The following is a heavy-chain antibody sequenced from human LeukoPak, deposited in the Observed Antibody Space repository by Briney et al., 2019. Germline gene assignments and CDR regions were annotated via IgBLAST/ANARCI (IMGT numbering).Heavy chain of an antibody. CDR1: GGSFSGYY. Sequence: TSETLSLTCAVYGGSFSGYYWSWIRQPPGKGLEWIGEINHSGSTNYNPSLKSRVTISVDTSKNQFSLKLSSVTAADTAVYYCARPRLRGAFDIWGQGTMVTVSS. D-gene: IGHD3-10*01. J-gene: IGHJ3*02. V-gene: IGHV4-34*01. CDR3: ARPRLRGAFDI. CDR2: INHSGST.